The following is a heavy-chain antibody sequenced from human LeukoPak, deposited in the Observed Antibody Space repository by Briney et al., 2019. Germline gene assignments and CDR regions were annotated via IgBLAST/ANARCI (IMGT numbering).Heavy chain of an antibody. CDR1: GFTFSSYW. CDR3: ARVSSRYSPLIGYLDY. CDR2: IKQDGSEK. D-gene: IGHD2-21*01. J-gene: IGHJ4*02. V-gene: IGHV3-7*01. Sequence: PGGSLRLSCAASGFTFSSYWMSWVRQAPGKGLEWVANIKQDGSEKYYVDSVNGRFTISKDNAKNSLYLQMNRLRAEDTAVYYCARVSSRYSPLIGYLDYWGQGTLVTVSS.